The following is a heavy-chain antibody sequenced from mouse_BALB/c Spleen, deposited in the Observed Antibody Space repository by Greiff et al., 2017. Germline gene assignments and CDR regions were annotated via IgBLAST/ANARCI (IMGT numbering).Heavy chain of an antibody. Sequence: EVQLQQSGAELVKPGASVKLSCTASGFNIKDTYMHWVKQRPEQGLEWIGRIDPANGNTKYDPKFQGKATITADTSSNTAYLQLSSLTSEDTAVYYCAIDFYGNYNYFDYWGQGTTLTVSS. V-gene: IGHV14-3*02. J-gene: IGHJ2*01. CDR3: AIDFYGNYNYFDY. D-gene: IGHD2-1*01. CDR2: IDPANGNT. CDR1: GFNIKDTY.